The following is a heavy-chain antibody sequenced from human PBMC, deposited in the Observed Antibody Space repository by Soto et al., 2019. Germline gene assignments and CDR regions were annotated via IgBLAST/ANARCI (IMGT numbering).Heavy chain of an antibody. CDR1: VFTFSSYA. D-gene: IGHD2-15*01. CDR2: INANGGST. CDR3: GRYCRGGSCYSSFDY. Sequence: GGSLRLSCAASVFTFSSYAMVWVRQAPGKGLGWVSTINANGGSTAYGDSVKGRFTISRDNSKQTLYLQMNSVRAEDTAVYYCGRYCRGGSCYSSFDYWGQGPLVTVSS. J-gene: IGHJ4*02. V-gene: IGHV3-23*01.